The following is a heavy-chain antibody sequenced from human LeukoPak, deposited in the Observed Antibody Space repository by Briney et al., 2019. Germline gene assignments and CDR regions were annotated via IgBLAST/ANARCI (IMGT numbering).Heavy chain of an antibody. D-gene: IGHD6-13*01. CDR3: ARSSIAAADN. CDR2: IYTSGST. Sequence: PSQILSLTCTVSGGSISSGSYYWSWIRQPAGKGLEWIGRIYTSGSTNYNPSLKSRVTISVDTSKNQFSLELSSVTAADTAVYYCARSSIAAADNWGQGTLVIVSS. V-gene: IGHV4-61*02. J-gene: IGHJ4*02. CDR1: GGSISSGSYY.